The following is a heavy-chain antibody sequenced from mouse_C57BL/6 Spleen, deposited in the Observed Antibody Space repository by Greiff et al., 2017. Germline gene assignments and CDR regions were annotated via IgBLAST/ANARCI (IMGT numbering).Heavy chain of an antibody. CDR1: GYTFTSYW. CDR2: INPSNGGT. Sequence: QVQLQQPGTELVKPGASVKLSCKASGYTFTSYWMHWVKQRPGQGLEWIGNINPSNGGTNYNEKFKSKATLTVDKSSSTAYMQLSSLLSEDSSVFYGARNRIISTVVAEDAMDYWGQGTSVTVSA. J-gene: IGHJ4*01. V-gene: IGHV1-53*01. CDR3: ARNRIISTVVAEDAMDY. D-gene: IGHD1-1*01.